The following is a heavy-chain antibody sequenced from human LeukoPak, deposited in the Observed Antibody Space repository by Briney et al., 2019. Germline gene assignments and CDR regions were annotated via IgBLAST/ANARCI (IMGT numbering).Heavy chain of an antibody. CDR3: ARDADMVADAFDI. Sequence: GGSLRLSCAASGFTFSSYSMNWVRQAPGKGLEWVSSISSSSSYIYYADSVKGRFTISRDNAKNSLYLQMNSLSAEDTAVYYCARDADMVADAFDIWGQGTMVTVSS. CDR2: ISSSSSYI. V-gene: IGHV3-21*01. J-gene: IGHJ3*02. D-gene: IGHD5-12*01. CDR1: GFTFSSYS.